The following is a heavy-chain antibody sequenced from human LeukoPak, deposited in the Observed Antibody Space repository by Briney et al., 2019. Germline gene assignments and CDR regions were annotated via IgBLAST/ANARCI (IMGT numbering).Heavy chain of an antibody. J-gene: IGHJ4*02. D-gene: IGHD3-3*01. V-gene: IGHV3-23*01. CDR3: AKDHLPYYDFWSGYYDY. Sequence: GGSLRLSCAASGFTFSSYAMSWVRQAPGKGLEWVSAISGSGGSTYYADSVKGRFTISRDNSKNTLYLQMNSLRAEDTAVYYCAKDHLPYYDFWSGYYDYWGQGTLVTVSS. CDR2: ISGSGGST. CDR1: GFTFSSYA.